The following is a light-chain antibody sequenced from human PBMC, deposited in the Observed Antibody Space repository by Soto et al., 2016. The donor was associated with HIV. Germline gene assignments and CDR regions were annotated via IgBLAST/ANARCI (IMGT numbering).Light chain of an antibody. V-gene: IGLV3-21*03. CDR1: NIETKS. Sequence: SYELTQPPSVSVAPGKTARITCGGNNIETKSVHWYQQKPGQAPVLVVYDDDDRPSGIPERFSGSNSGNTATLTISRVEAGDEADYYCQVWDTNTDHWVFGGGTKLTVL. J-gene: IGLJ3*02. CDR2: DDD. CDR3: QVWDTNTDHWV.